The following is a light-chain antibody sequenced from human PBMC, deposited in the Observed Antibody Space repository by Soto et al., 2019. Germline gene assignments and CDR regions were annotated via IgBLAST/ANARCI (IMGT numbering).Light chain of an antibody. CDR1: SGHSTYG. J-gene: IGLJ7*01. V-gene: IGLV4-69*01. Sequence: QSVLTQSPSASASLGASVKLTCILSSGHSTYGIAWHQQQPGKGPRFLMKIDSDGSHYKEDGIPDRFSASSSGAERGLTISSLQSEDEADYYCQTWGTGIPVFGGGTKLTVL. CDR3: QTWGTGIPV. CDR2: IDSDGSH.